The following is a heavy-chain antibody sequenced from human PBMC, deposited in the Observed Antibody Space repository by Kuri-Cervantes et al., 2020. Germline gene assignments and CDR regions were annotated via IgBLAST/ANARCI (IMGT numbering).Heavy chain of an antibody. V-gene: IGHV1-18*01. D-gene: IGHD3-3*01. Sequence: ASVKVSCKASGYTFTSYGISWVRQAPGQGLEWMGWISVYNGDTNYAQKVQGRLTMTTDTSTSTAYMELRSLRSDDTAVCYCARDTRYYDFWSGYSAMDVWGKGTTVTVSS. CDR2: ISVYNGDT. CDR1: GYTFTSYG. CDR3: ARDTRYYDFWSGYSAMDV. J-gene: IGHJ6*03.